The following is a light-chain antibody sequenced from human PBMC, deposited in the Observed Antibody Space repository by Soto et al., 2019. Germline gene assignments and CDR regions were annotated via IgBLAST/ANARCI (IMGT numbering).Light chain of an antibody. Sequence: EIVLTQSPATLSLSPGERATLSCRASQSVSSYLAWYQQKPGQAPRLLIYYASTRATGIPARFSGSGSGTDLAPTSSSLEPEDFAVYYCRQRSNWPPYTFGQGTKLEIK. J-gene: IGKJ2*01. CDR1: QSVSSY. CDR3: RQRSNWPPYT. CDR2: YAS. V-gene: IGKV3-11*01.